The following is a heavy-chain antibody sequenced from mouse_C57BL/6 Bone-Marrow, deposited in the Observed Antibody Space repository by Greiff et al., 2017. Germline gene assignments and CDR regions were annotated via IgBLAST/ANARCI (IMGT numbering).Heavy chain of an antibody. J-gene: IGHJ4*01. CDR2: IRNKANGYTT. Sequence: EVMLVESGGGLVQPGGSLSLSCAASGFTFTDYYMSWVRQPPGKALEWLGFIRNKANGYTTEYSASVKGRFTISRDNSQSILYLQMNALRAEDSATYYCARYTYSNYVDYAIDYWGRGTAVTVSS. CDR3: ARYTYSNYVDYAIDY. V-gene: IGHV7-3*01. D-gene: IGHD2-5*01. CDR1: GFTFTDYY.